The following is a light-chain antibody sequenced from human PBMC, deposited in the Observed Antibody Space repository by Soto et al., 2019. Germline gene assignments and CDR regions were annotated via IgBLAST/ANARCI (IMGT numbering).Light chain of an antibody. CDR3: QQHNGSPWT. CDR1: PAIASF. V-gene: IGKV1-9*01. J-gene: IGKJ1*01. Sequence: IQLTQSPSSLSASVGPRVTITCLASPAIASFLAWYQQKPGTAPKLLIYDAATLQSGVPSRFSGSRSGTEFTLTIGSLKHEDFATYYCQQHNGSPWTFGQGTKVDIK. CDR2: DAA.